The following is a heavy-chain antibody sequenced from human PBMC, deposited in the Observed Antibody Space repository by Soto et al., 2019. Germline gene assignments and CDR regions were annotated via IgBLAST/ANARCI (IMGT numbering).Heavy chain of an antibody. D-gene: IGHD3-10*01. CDR3: AREVPGVTSFDY. J-gene: IGHJ4*02. V-gene: IGHV1-3*01. CDR2: INAGVDGT. Sequence: QVQLVQSGPEMMQPGASVKVSCKASGYASLSYAMHWVRQVHGQVYEWLGWINAGVDGTMYSERFQVRVRITRDTAANTVYMELNALTPEDTAVYYCAREVPGVTSFDYRGQGTVVIVSS. CDR1: GYASLSYA.